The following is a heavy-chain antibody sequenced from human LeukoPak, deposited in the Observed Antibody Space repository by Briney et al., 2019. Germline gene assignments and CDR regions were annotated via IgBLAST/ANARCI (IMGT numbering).Heavy chain of an antibody. CDR3: AKAPSAYYYDSSGPMGLDY. Sequence: GGSLRLSCAASGFTFSSYGMHWVRQAPGKGLEWVAFIRYDGSNKYYADSVKGRFTISRDNSKNTLYLQMNSLRAEDTAVYYCAKAPSAYYYDSSGPMGLDYWGQGTLVTVSS. V-gene: IGHV3-30*02. D-gene: IGHD3-22*01. J-gene: IGHJ4*02. CDR1: GFTFSSYG. CDR2: IRYDGSNK.